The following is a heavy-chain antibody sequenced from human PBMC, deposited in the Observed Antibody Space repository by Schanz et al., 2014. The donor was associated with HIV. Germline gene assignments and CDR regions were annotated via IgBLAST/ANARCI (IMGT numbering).Heavy chain of an antibody. J-gene: IGHJ3*01. Sequence: QVQLEQSGAEVKKPGASVKVSCKASGYTFSSNDINWVRQAAGQGLEWMAWINPKSGNTGYARKFQGRVTVTINTSKRTIYMELRGLTSEDAAVYYCARAGLWYNSGDYYGSAFDVWGPGTAVTVSS. V-gene: IGHV1-8*02. D-gene: IGHD3-3*01. CDR1: GYTFSSND. CDR3: ARAGLWYNSGDYYGSAFDV. CDR2: INPKSGNT.